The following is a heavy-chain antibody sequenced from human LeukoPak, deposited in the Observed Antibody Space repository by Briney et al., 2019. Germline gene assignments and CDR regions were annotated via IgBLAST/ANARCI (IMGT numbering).Heavy chain of an antibody. CDR1: GGSITSTNW. J-gene: IGHJ4*02. CDR3: SRENGAFSPFGY. D-gene: IGHD2-8*01. V-gene: IGHV4-4*02. CDR2: VSLSGLT. Sequence: SETRSLTCGVSGGSITSTNWWSWVRQPPGQGLEWIGEVSLSGLTNYNPSLSSRIIMALDTSKNHLSLHLTSVTAADTAVYYCSRENGAFSPFGYWGQGYLVTVLS.